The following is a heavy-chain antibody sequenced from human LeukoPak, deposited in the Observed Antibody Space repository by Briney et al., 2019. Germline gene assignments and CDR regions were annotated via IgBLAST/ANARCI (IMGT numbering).Heavy chain of an antibody. Sequence: GGSLRLSCAASGFSVSTKYMNWVRQAPGRGLEWVSVIYSGGSTYYADSVKGRFTISRDNSKNTLYLQMNSLRAEDTAVYYCARGTKYSTGWYYMDVWGKGTTVTISS. D-gene: IGHD6-19*01. CDR1: GFSVSTKY. CDR3: ARGTKYSTGWYYMDV. J-gene: IGHJ6*03. CDR2: IYSGGST. V-gene: IGHV3-53*01.